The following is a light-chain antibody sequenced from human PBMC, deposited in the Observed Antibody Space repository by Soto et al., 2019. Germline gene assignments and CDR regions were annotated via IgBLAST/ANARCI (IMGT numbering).Light chain of an antibody. CDR1: SSNIGNNY. V-gene: IGLV1-51*01. CDR2: GNN. CDR3: GTWDSSLSAFV. J-gene: IGLJ1*01. Sequence: QSVLTQPPSVSAAPGQKVTISCSGSSSNIGNNYVPWYQQLPGTAPKLLIYGNNKRPSGIPDRFSGSKSGTSATLGITGLQTGDEADYYCGTWDSSLSAFVFGTGTKVT.